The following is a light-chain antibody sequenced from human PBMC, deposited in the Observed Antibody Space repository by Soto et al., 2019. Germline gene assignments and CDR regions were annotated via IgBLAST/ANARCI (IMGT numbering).Light chain of an antibody. CDR3: QQYGSSSWT. CDR2: GAS. CDR1: QSVTSTY. Sequence: EIVLTQSPGTLSLSPGERATLSCRASQSVTSTYLAWYQQKPGQAPRLVIYGASSRATAIPDRFSGSRSGTDFTLTISRLEHEDVAVYYCQQYGSSSWTFGQGTKVEIK. V-gene: IGKV3-20*01. J-gene: IGKJ1*01.